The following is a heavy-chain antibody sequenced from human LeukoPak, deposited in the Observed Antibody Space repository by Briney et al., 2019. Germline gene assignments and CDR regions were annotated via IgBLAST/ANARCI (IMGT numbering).Heavy chain of an antibody. Sequence: GGSLRLSCAASGFTFSSYAMHWVRQAPGKGLEWVAVISYDGSNKYYADSVKGRFTISRDNSKNTLYLQMNSLRAGDTAVYYCARDSTIALTIVATPGYYFDYWGQGTLVTVSS. J-gene: IGHJ4*02. CDR3: ARDSTIALTIVATPGYYFDY. CDR2: ISYDGSNK. V-gene: IGHV3-30*04. CDR1: GFTFSSYA. D-gene: IGHD5-12*01.